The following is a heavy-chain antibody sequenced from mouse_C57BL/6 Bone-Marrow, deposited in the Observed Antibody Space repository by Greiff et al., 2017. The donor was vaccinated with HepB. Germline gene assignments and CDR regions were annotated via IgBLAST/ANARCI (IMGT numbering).Heavy chain of an antibody. CDR3: ARCGGYYFYYAMDY. CDR2: IYPGSGST. D-gene: IGHD2-3*01. J-gene: IGHJ4*01. CDR1: GYTFTSYW. V-gene: IGHV1-55*01. Sequence: VQLQQSGAELVKPGASVKMSCKASGYTFTSYWITWVKQRPGQGLEWIGDIYPGSGSTNYNEKFKSKATLTVDTSSSTAYMQLSSLTSEDSAVYYCARCGGYYFYYAMDYWGQGTSVTVSS.